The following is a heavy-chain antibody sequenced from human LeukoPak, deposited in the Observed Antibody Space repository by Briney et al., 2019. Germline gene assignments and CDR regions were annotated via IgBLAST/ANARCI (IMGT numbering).Heavy chain of an antibody. CDR1: GFTFSSYA. CDR3: ARGGYASNAFIVVVPAAMDY. V-gene: IGHV3-48*03. D-gene: IGHD2-2*01. CDR2: ISSSGSTI. Sequence: PGGSLRLSCAASGFTFSSYAMSWVRQAPGKGLEWVSYISSSGSTIYYADSVKGRFTISRDNAKNSLYLQMNSLRAEDTAVYYCARGGYASNAFIVVVPAAMDYWGQGTLVTVSS. J-gene: IGHJ4*02.